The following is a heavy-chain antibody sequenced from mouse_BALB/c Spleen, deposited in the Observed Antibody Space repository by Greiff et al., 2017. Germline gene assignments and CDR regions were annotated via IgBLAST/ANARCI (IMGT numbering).Heavy chain of an antibody. J-gene: IGHJ1*01. V-gene: IGHV5-6-3*01. CDR3: ARDVIYYGNYVGYFDV. Sequence: EVKLQESGGGLVQPGGSLKLSCAASGFTFSSYGMSWVRQTPDKRLELVATINSNGGSTYYPDSVKGRFTISRDNAKNTLYLQMSSLKSEDTAMYYCARDVIYYGNYVGYFDVWGAGTTVTVAS. CDR2: INSNGGST. CDR1: GFTFSSYG. D-gene: IGHD2-1*01.